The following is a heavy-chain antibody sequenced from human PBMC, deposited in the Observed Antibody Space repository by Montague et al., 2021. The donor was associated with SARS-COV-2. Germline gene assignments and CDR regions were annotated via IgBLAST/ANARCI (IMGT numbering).Heavy chain of an antibody. V-gene: IGHV4-59*08. CDR3: ARYYERSLDV. CDR2: IFKNGDI. CDR1: GVSITNDY. D-gene: IGHD3-16*01. Sequence: SETLSLTCTVSGVSITNDYWSWIRQPPGKGLEWIVNIFKNGDIDYNPSLRSRVIISVDTSKSQFSLKVTSVTAADTAAYYCARYYERSLDVWGQGTTVTVSS. J-gene: IGHJ6*02.